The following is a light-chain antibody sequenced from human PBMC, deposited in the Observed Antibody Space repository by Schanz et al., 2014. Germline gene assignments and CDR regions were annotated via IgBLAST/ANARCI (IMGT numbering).Light chain of an antibody. V-gene: IGLV7-46*01. J-gene: IGLJ2*01. Sequence: QAVVTQEPSLTVSPGGTVTLTCVSTGTVSGGHYPFWFQQKPGQAPRTLIYDTTMRTSWTPARFSGSLLGGKPALTLSGAQPEDEADYYCLLSYGGARVFGGGTKLT. CDR2: DTT. CDR1: GTVSGGHY. CDR3: LLSYGGARV.